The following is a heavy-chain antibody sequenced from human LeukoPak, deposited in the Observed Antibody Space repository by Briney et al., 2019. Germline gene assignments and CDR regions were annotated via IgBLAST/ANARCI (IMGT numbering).Heavy chain of an antibody. Sequence: GGSLRLSSAASGFTFNSYAMSWVRQAPGKGLEWVSTISGSGGYTYYADSVKGRFTISRDNSKNTLYLQLNSLRAEDTAVYYCAKELYGDYVLVFDYWGQGTLVTVSS. V-gene: IGHV3-23*01. CDR2: ISGSGGYT. CDR3: AKELYGDYVLVFDY. J-gene: IGHJ4*02. CDR1: GFTFNSYA. D-gene: IGHD4-17*01.